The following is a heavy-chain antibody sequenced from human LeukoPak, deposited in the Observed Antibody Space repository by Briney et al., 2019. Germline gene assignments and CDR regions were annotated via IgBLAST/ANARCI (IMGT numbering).Heavy chain of an antibody. CDR1: GFTFDDYG. V-gene: IGHV3-20*04. D-gene: IGHD6-13*01. Sequence: PGGSLRLSCAASGFTFDDYGMTWVRQAPGKGLEWVSGINWNGGSTSYVDSVRGRFTISRDNAKNSLYLQMNSLRAEDTALYYCARGPYSSITRYFQHWGQGTLVTASP. CDR3: ARGPYSSITRYFQH. J-gene: IGHJ1*01. CDR2: INWNGGST.